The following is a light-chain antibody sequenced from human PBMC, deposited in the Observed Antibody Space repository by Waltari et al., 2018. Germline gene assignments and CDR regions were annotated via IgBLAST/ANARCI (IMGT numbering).Light chain of an antibody. CDR1: QTVSTD. CDR3: LQRSLWPWT. J-gene: IGKJ1*01. CDR2: AAS. V-gene: IGKV3-11*01. Sequence: PSYRTSQTVSTDLAWFQQTRGQARRLLMSAASNRAPGIPTRFSGSGSGTDFSLTISSLEPEDCAVYYCLQRSLWPWTFGQGTKVAVK.